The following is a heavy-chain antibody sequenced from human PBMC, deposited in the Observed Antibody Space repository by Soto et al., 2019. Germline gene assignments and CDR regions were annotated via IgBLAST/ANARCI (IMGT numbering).Heavy chain of an antibody. D-gene: IGHD5-12*01. CDR1: GGSISSSSYY. CDR2: IYYSGST. CDR3: AHLMRPYDERSEYFQH. J-gene: IGHJ1*01. Sequence: PSETLSLTCTVSGGSISSSSYYWGWVRHPPGKGLEWIGSIYYSGSTYYNPSLKSRVTISVNTSKNQFSLKLSSVDTATYYCAHLMRPYDERSEYFQHWGQGTLVTVSS. V-gene: IGHV4-39*01.